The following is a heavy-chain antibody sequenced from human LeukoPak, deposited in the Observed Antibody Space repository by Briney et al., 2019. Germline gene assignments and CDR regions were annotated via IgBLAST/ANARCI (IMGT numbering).Heavy chain of an antibody. CDR1: GFTFSAYT. J-gene: IGHJ5*02. V-gene: IGHV3-21*06. CDR3: AREGGRRRASNFDWFDP. CDR2: VSSNSAYI. D-gene: IGHD3-16*01. Sequence: GGSLRLSCAASGFTFSAYTMNWVRRAPGKGLEWVSAVSSNSAYIYYADSLRGRFTISRDNAKSLLYLQINSLRADDTAVYYCAREGGRRRASNFDWFDPWGQGTLVTVSP.